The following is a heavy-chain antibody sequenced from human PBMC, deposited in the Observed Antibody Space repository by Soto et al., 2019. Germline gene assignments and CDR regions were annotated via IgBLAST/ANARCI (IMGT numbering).Heavy chain of an antibody. CDR2: ISSSSSYI. D-gene: IGHD2-2*01. CDR3: AREEYQLLLKHYGMDV. Sequence: PGGSLRLSCAASGFTFSSYSMNWVRQAPGKGLEWVSSISSSSSYIYYADSVKGRFTISRDNAKNSLYLQMNSLRAEDTAVYYCAREEYQLLLKHYGMDVWGQGTTVTVSS. J-gene: IGHJ6*02. CDR1: GFTFSSYS. V-gene: IGHV3-21*01.